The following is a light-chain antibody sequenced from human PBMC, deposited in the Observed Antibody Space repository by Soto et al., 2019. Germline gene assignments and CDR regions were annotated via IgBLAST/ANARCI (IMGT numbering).Light chain of an antibody. J-gene: IGKJ2*01. CDR1: QSISSW. CDR3: QQYNSYSRT. V-gene: IGKV1-5*03. CDR2: KAS. Sequence: DIHMTQSPSTLSASVGDRVTITCRGSQSISSWLAWYQQKPGKAPKVLIYKASGLQSGVTSRFSGSGSGTEFTLTISSLQPDDFATYYCQQYNSYSRTFGLGTKLEIK.